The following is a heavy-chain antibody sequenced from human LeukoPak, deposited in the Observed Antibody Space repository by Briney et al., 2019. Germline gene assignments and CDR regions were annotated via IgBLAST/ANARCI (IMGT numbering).Heavy chain of an antibody. J-gene: IGHJ4*02. Sequence: KPSETLSLTCTVSGGSISSSSYYWGWIRQPPGKGLEWIGSMYYSGSTHYNPSLKSRVIISVDTSKNQFSLKLSSVTAADTAVYYCAGDPRITIFGVVITTYYYFDYWGQGILVTVSS. D-gene: IGHD3-3*01. CDR1: GGSISSSSYY. CDR3: AGDPRITIFGVVITTYYYFDY. CDR2: MYYSGST. V-gene: IGHV4-39*07.